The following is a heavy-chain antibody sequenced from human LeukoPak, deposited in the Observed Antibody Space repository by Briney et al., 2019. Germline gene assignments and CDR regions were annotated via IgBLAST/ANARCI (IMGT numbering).Heavy chain of an antibody. CDR2: ISGSGGSA. J-gene: IGHJ4*02. CDR1: GFTFSSYA. Sequence: GGSLRLSCAASGFTFSSYAMSWVRQAPGKGLEWVSAISGSGGSAYYADSVKGRFTISRDNFKNTLYLQMNSLRAEDTAVYYCVKDQYYYDSSGYYLYWGQGTLVTVSS. D-gene: IGHD3-22*01. V-gene: IGHV3-23*01. CDR3: VKDQYYYDSSGYYLY.